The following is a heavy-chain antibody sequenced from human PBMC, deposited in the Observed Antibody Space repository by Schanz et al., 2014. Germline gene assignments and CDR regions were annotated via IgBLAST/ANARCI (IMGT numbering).Heavy chain of an antibody. Sequence: QVQLVQSGAEVRKPGASVKVSCKASGYTFISYGISWVRQAPGQGLEWMGWINPNSGTTNYAQKFQGWVTMTRDTSISTAYMELSRLKSDDTAVYYCARAFGGYDPAGALDYWGQGTLXTVSS. CDR1: GYTFISYG. CDR2: INPNSGTT. V-gene: IGHV1-2*04. D-gene: IGHD5-12*01. J-gene: IGHJ4*02. CDR3: ARAFGGYDPAGALDY.